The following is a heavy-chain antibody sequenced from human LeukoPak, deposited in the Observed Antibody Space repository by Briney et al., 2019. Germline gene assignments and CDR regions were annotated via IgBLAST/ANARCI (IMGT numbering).Heavy chain of an antibody. V-gene: IGHV3-73*01. J-gene: IGHJ4*02. D-gene: IGHD5-24*01. Sequence: PGGSLKLSCAASGFTFSGSAMHWVRQASGKGLEWVGRIRSKANSYATAYAASVKGRFTISRDDSKNTAYLQMNSLKTEDTAVYYCTIRVEMATMVDYWGQGTLVTVSS. CDR3: TIRVEMATMVDY. CDR2: IRSKANSYAT. CDR1: GFTFSGSA.